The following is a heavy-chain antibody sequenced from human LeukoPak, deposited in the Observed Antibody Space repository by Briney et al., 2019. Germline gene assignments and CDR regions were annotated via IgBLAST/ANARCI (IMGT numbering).Heavy chain of an antibody. CDR1: GGTFSSYA. Sequence: SVKVSCKASGGTFSSYAISWVRQAPGQGLEWMGGIIPIFGTANYAQKFQGRVTITADESTSTACMELSSLRSEDTAVYYCASYYGSGSYTYCYYGMDVWGQGITVTVSS. CDR3: ASYYGSGSYTYCYYGMDV. D-gene: IGHD3-10*01. V-gene: IGHV1-69*01. J-gene: IGHJ6*02. CDR2: IIPIFGTA.